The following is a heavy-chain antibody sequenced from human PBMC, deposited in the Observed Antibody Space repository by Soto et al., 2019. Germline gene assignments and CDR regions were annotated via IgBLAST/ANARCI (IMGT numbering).Heavy chain of an antibody. CDR1: GGSISSSSYY. CDR3: ARSSPFGPPIDY. J-gene: IGHJ4*02. Sequence: QLQLQESGPGLVKPSETLSLTCTVSGGSISSSSYYWGWIRQPPGKGLEWIGSIYYSGSTYYNPSLKSRVTISVDTSKNQFSLKLSSVTAADTAVYYCARSSPFGPPIDYWGQGTLVTVSS. D-gene: IGHD3-10*01. V-gene: IGHV4-39*01. CDR2: IYYSGST.